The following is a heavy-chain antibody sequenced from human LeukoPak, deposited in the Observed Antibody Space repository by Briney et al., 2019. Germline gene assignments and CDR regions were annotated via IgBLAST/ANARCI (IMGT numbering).Heavy chain of an antibody. CDR1: GYIFTNYW. V-gene: IGHV5-51*01. J-gene: IGHJ4*02. D-gene: IGHD5-12*01. CDR2: IYPRDSDT. CDR3: ARRQYSGYDLDF. Sequence: GESLKISCKASGYIFTNYWIGWVRQMPGKGLEWMGIIYPRDSDTRYSPSFQGQVTVSADKSISTAYLQWNTLEASDTAMYYCARRQYSGYDLDFWSQGTLVTVSS.